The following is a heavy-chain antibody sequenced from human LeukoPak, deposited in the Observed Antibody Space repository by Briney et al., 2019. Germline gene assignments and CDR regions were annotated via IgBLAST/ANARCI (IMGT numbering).Heavy chain of an antibody. J-gene: IGHJ4*02. D-gene: IGHD5-12*01. Sequence: TGGSLRLSCAASGFTFSGSAMHWVRQASGKGLEWIGNIYSSGNTYYNASLKSRVTMCIDTSKNQFSLKLSSVTAADTAMYYCAKSNGYGLIDYWGQGTLVTVSS. CDR2: IYSSGNT. CDR1: GFTFSGSA. V-gene: IGHV4-59*04. CDR3: AKSNGYGLIDY.